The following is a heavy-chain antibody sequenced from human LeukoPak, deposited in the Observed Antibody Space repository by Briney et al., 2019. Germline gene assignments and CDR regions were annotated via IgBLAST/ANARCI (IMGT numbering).Heavy chain of an antibody. CDR3: ARHTRGDAFDI. D-gene: IGHD2-2*02. CDR1: GGSIRNYY. V-gene: IGHV4-59*01. J-gene: IGHJ3*02. CDR2: IYYSGST. Sequence: WETLSLTCTVSGGSIRNYYWSWIRQPPGKGLEWFGNIYYSGSTRNNPSLKSRVTISADTSKNQLSLKLSSVTAADTAVYYCARHTRGDAFDIWGQGTMVTVSS.